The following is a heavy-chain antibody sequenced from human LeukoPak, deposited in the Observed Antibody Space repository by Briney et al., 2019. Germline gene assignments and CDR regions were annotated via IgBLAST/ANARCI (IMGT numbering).Heavy chain of an antibody. CDR3: AREGTFDDAFDI. J-gene: IGHJ3*02. CDR1: GGSISSGSYY. V-gene: IGHV4-61*02. Sequence: SETLSLTCTVSGGSISSGSYYWSWIRQPAGKGLEWIGRIYTSGSTNYNPSLKSRVTISIDTSKNQFSLKLSSVTAADTAVYYCAREGTFDDAFDIWGQGTMVTVSS. CDR2: IYTSGST. D-gene: IGHD3-9*01.